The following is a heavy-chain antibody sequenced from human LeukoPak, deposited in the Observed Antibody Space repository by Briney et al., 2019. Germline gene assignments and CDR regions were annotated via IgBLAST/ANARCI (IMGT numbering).Heavy chain of an antibody. CDR1: GFTFSSYG. Sequence: GRCLRLACAASGFTFSSYGTRSVRQHPGKGLEWVAVISYDGRNKYYADSVKGRFTISRDNSKNTLYLQMNSLRAEDTAVYYCAKEGLAAAAITNYGMDVWGQGTTVTVSS. D-gene: IGHD6-13*01. CDR2: ISYDGRNK. V-gene: IGHV3-30*18. CDR3: AKEGLAAAAITNYGMDV. J-gene: IGHJ6*02.